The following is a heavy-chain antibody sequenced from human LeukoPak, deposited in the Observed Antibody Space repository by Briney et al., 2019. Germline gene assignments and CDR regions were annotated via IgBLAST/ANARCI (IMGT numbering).Heavy chain of an antibody. D-gene: IGHD2-15*01. CDR3: ARDVGRFCTRGSCFSDA. Sequence: GGSLRLSCAGSGFQFNTYWISWIRQAPGKGLQWLGNIKEDGSETYYVGSLKGRLTISRDNAKNSSFLEMSSLGVEDTAVYYCARDVGRFCTRGSCFSDAWGQGTLGTVSS. CDR2: IKEDGSET. CDR1: GFQFNTYW. J-gene: IGHJ5*02. V-gene: IGHV3-7*05.